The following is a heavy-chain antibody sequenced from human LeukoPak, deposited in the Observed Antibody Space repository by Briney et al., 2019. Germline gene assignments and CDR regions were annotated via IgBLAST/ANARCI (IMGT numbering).Heavy chain of an antibody. CDR2: IWYDGSNQ. CDR1: GFTFSSYG. V-gene: IGHV3-33*01. J-gene: IGHJ4*02. Sequence: GGSLRLSCAAPGFTFSSYGMHWVREAPGKGLECGAAIWYDGSNQDQADSVKGRFTVSRDNSKNTLYLQMNSLRAEDTAVYYCARGYCSSTSCYNHYFDYWGQGTLVTVSS. D-gene: IGHD2-2*02. CDR3: ARGYCSSTSCYNHYFDY.